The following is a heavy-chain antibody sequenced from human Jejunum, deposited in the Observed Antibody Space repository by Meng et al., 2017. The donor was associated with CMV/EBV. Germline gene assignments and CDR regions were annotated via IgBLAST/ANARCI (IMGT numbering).Heavy chain of an antibody. CDR3: AKDWHWGTPDYSMNV. CDR1: FTPGGYG. CDR2: IWYDGSSE. J-gene: IGHJ6*02. D-gene: IGHD7-27*01. Sequence: FTPGGYGMRWVRQAPGRGLEWVSFIWYDGSSEYYADSVKGRFTISRDNSKNTLYLQMNSLTTEDTAVYYCAKDWHWGTPDYSMNVWGQGSTVTVSS. V-gene: IGHV3-33*06.